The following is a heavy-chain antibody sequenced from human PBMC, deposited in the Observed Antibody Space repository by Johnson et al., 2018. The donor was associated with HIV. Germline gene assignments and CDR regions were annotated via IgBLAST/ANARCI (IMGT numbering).Heavy chain of an antibody. CDR1: GFTFSSYA. Sequence: QVQLVESGGGVVQPGRSLRLSCAASGFTFSSYAMHWVRQAPGKGLEWVAVISYDGSNKYYADSVKGRFTISRDNSKNTLYLQMDGLRPEDTAVYYCARGAGEEYGGNFRDAFDIWGQGTMVTVSS. V-gene: IGHV3-30*04. D-gene: IGHD4-23*01. CDR3: ARGAGEEYGGNFRDAFDI. CDR2: ISYDGSNK. J-gene: IGHJ3*02.